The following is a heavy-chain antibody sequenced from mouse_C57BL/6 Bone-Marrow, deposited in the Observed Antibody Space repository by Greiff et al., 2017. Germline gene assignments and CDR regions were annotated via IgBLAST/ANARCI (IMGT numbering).Heavy chain of an antibody. J-gene: IGHJ3*01. CDR2: FYPGIGSL. CDR3: ERHEGWVFAY. CDR1: GSTFTAYT. Sequence: QVQLQQSGAELVNPGASVKLSCKASGSTFTAYTIHWVKQRFGQGLGWIGWFYPGIGSLKYNEKFKDKATLTADKSSSTVYMELSRLTSEVSAVYFGERHEGWVFAYWGQGTLVTVSA. V-gene: IGHV1-62-2*01. D-gene: IGHD4-1*01.